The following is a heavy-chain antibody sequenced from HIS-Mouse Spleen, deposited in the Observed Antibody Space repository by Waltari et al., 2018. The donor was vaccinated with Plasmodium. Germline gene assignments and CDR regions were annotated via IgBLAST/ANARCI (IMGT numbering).Heavy chain of an antibody. CDR2: IYYSGIT. Sequence: QLQLQESGPGLVKPSETLSLTCTVSGGSISSSSYYWGWIRQPPGKGLEWIGSIYYSGITYYNPPLKSRVTISVDTSKNQFSLKLSSVTAADTAVYYCARQRSADWYFDLWGRGTLVTVSS. V-gene: IGHV4-39*01. J-gene: IGHJ2*01. CDR3: ARQRSADWYFDL. CDR1: GGSISSSSYY.